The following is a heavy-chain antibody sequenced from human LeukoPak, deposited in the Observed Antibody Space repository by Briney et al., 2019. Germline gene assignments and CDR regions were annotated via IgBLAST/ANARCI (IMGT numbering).Heavy chain of an antibody. CDR2: IIPIFGTA. CDR3: ARGYCSSTSCYTGENAFDI. D-gene: IGHD2-2*02. J-gene: IGHJ3*02. V-gene: IGHV1-69*13. Sequence: SVKVSCKASGGTFSSYAISWVRQAPGQGLEWMGGIIPIFGTANYAQKFQGRVTITADESTSTAYMELSSLRSEDTAVYYCARGYCSSTSCYTGENAFDIWGQGTMVTVSS. CDR1: GGTFSSYA.